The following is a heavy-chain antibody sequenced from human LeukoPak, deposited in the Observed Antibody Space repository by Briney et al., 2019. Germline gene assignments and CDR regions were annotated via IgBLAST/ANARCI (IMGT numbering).Heavy chain of an antibody. Sequence: ASVKVSCEASGGTFNSYAISWVRQAPGQGLEWMGGIMPIHGTANYAQKFQGRVTITTDESTSTAYMELSSLESDDTAIYYCARPSSLGYCSSTSCAAYYYYMDVWGKGTTVTVSS. D-gene: IGHD2-2*01. J-gene: IGHJ6*03. CDR3: ARPSSLGYCSSTSCAAYYYYMDV. CDR1: GGTFNSYA. CDR2: IMPIHGTA. V-gene: IGHV1-69*05.